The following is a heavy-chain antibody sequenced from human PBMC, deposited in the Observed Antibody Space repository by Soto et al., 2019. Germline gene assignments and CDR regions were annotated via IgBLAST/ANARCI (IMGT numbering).Heavy chain of an antibody. CDR1: GGTFSSYA. D-gene: IGHD2-15*01. CDR3: ARDSIGYCSGGSCYRSAEFDY. V-gene: IGHV1-69*06. CDR2: IIPFFGTA. J-gene: IGHJ4*02. Sequence: QVQLVQSGAEVKKPGSSVKVSCKASGGTFSSYAISWVRQAPGQGLEWMGGIIPFFGTANYAQKFQGRVTITADKSTSTAYMERSSLRSEDTAVYYCARDSIGYCSGGSCYRSAEFDYWGQGTLVTVSS.